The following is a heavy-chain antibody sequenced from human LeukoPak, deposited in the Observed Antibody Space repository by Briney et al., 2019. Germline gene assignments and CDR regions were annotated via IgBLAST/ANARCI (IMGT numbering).Heavy chain of an antibody. CDR1: GYTFTDYY. J-gene: IGHJ4*02. CDR2: INPNSGGT. Sequence: SVKVSCKASGYTFTDYYMHWVRQAPGQGLEYMGWINPNSGGTNYAQKFQGRVTMTRDTSISTAYMELTRLRSDDTAVYYCAILNSDRVWGQGTLVTVSS. D-gene: IGHD1-1*01. CDR3: AILNSDRV. V-gene: IGHV1-2*02.